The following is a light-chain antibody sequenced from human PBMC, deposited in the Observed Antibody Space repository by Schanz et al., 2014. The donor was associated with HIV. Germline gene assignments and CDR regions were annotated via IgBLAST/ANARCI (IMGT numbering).Light chain of an antibody. J-gene: IGLJ1*01. CDR2: DVS. V-gene: IGLV2-14*01. Sequence: QSALTQPASVSGSPGQSITISCTGTSSDVGGYNFVSWYQQHPGKAPKLMIYDVSNRPSGVSNRFSGSKSGHTASLTISGLQTEDEADYFCNSYTTSGTYVFGTGTKVTVL. CDR1: SSDVGGYNF. CDR3: NSYTTSGTYV.